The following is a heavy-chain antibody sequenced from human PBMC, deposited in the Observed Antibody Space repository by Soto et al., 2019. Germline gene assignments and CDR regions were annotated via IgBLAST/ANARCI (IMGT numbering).Heavy chain of an antibody. J-gene: IGHJ4*02. CDR1: GYTFTSYA. Sequence: VASVKVSCKASGYTFTSYAMHWVRQAPGQRLEWMGWINAGNGNTKYSQKFQGRVTITRDTSASTAYMELSSLRSEDTAVYYCARLELERNFDYWGQGTLVTVSS. D-gene: IGHD1-1*01. CDR2: INAGNGNT. V-gene: IGHV1-3*01. CDR3: ARLELERNFDY.